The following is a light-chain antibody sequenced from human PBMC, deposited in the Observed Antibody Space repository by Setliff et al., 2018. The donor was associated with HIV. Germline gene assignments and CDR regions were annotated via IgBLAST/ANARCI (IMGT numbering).Light chain of an antibody. CDR1: SSDVGLYNF. V-gene: IGLV2-14*01. CDR3: SSFRTSRKFV. CDR2: DVT. J-gene: IGLJ1*01. Sequence: QSVLTQSASVSGSPGQSITISFTGTSSDVGLYNFVSWYQQHPGKVPKLTIYDVTNRPSGISHRFSGAKSGNTASLTISGLQADDEADYYCSSFRTSRKFVFGTGTKVTVL.